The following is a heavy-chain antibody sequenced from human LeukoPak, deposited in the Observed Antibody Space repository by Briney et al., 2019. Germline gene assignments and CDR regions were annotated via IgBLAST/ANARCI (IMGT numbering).Heavy chain of an antibody. V-gene: IGHV4-38-2*01. CDR2: IYHSGST. J-gene: IGHJ1*01. CDR3: ARGGNYDSSGSRAEYFRH. Sequence: SETLSLTCVVSGYSISSGYYWGWIRQPPGKGLEWIGSIYHSGSTYYNPSLKSRVTISVDTSKNQFSLKLSSVTAADTAVYYCARGGNYDSSGSRAEYFRHWGRGTLVTVSS. CDR1: GYSISSGYY. D-gene: IGHD3-22*01.